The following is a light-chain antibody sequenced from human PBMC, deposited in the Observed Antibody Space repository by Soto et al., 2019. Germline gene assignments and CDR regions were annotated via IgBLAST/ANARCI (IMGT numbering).Light chain of an antibody. CDR2: DVS. J-gene: IGLJ2*01. Sequence: QSVLPQPASVSGSLGQSITISCTGTSSDVGGYNYVSWYQQHPGKAPKLMIYDVSNRPSGVSNRFSGSKSGNTASLTISGLQSEDEADYYCSSYTSSSTPVVFGGGTKVTVL. CDR3: SSYTSSSTPVV. CDR1: SSDVGGYNY. V-gene: IGLV2-14*01.